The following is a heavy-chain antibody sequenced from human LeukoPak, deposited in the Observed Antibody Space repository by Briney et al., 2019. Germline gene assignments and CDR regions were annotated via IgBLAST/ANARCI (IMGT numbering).Heavy chain of an antibody. V-gene: IGHV4-59*08. CDR3: ARLGYSSSWTPYYYYYGMDV. Sequence: SETLSLTCTVSGGSISSYYWSWIRQPPGKGLEWIGYIYYSGSTNYNPSLKSRVTISVDTSKNQFSLKLSSVTAADTAAYYCARLGYSSSWTPYYYYYGMDVWGQGTTVTVSS. J-gene: IGHJ6*02. CDR1: GGSISSYY. CDR2: IYYSGST. D-gene: IGHD6-13*01.